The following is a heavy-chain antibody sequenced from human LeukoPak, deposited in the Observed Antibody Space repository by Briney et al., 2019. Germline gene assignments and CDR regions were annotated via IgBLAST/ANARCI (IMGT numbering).Heavy chain of an antibody. CDR2: INHSGST. Sequence: SETLSLTCAVYGGSFSGYYWSWIRQPPGKGLEWIGEINHSGSTNYNPSLKSRVTISVDASKNQFSLKLSSVTAADTAVYYCARGRKWRPFDIWGQGTMVTVSS. D-gene: IGHD2-8*01. J-gene: IGHJ3*02. V-gene: IGHV4-34*01. CDR3: ARGRKWRPFDI. CDR1: GGSFSGYY.